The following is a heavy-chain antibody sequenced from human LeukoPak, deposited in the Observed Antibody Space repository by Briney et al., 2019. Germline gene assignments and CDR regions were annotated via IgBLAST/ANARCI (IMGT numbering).Heavy chain of an antibody. D-gene: IGHD3-10*01. CDR2: INHSGST. V-gene: IGHV4-34*01. CDR1: GGSFSDYY. CDR3: ARGLFNRYYGSGSYPRYYFDY. Sequence: PSETLPLTCAVYGGSFSDYYWSWIRQSPGKGLEWVGEINHSGSTNYNPSLKSRVTISVDTSKNQFSLKLSSVTAADTAVYYCARGLFNRYYGSGSYPRYYFDYWGQGTLVTVSS. J-gene: IGHJ4*02.